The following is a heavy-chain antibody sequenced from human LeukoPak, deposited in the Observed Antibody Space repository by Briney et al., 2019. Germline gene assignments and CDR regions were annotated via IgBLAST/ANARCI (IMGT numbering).Heavy chain of an antibody. Sequence: PSETLSLTCTVSGGSISSYYWSWIRQPPGKGLEWIGYIYYSGSTNYNPSLKSRVTISVDTSKNQFSLKLSSVTAAATAVYYCASSTVPVGGWFGSYYYYYYGMDVWGQGTTVTVSS. CDR2: IYYSGST. V-gene: IGHV4-59*08. J-gene: IGHJ6*02. D-gene: IGHD3-10*01. CDR3: ASSTVPVGGWFGSYYYYYYGMDV. CDR1: GGSISSYY.